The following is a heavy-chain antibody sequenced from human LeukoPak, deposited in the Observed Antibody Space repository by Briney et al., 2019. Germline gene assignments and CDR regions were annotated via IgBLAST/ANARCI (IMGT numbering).Heavy chain of an antibody. CDR3: ARRRDGYNPELDY. V-gene: IGHV3-30*04. CDR1: GFTFSRSA. D-gene: IGHD5-24*01. Sequence: GGSLRLSCAASGFTFSRSAMHWVRQPPGKGLEWMAVIPNDGMRKFHADSVKGRFTISRDNSKNTLYLQMDSLTTEDTALYYCARRRDGYNPELDYWGQGTLVTVSS. CDR2: IPNDGMRK. J-gene: IGHJ4*02.